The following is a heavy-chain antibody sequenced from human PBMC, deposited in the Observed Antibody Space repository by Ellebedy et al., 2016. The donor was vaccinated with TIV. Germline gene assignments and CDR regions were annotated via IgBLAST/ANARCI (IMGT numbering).Heavy chain of an antibody. Sequence: SLKISXAASGFTFSSYAMSWVRQAPGKGLEWVSGISWNSGSIGYADSVKGRFTISRDNAKNSLYLQMNSLRAEDTALYYCAKDRGFWSGYYRGYFDYWGQGTLVTVSS. J-gene: IGHJ4*02. CDR2: ISWNSGSI. CDR3: AKDRGFWSGYYRGYFDY. V-gene: IGHV3-9*01. CDR1: GFTFSSYA. D-gene: IGHD3-3*01.